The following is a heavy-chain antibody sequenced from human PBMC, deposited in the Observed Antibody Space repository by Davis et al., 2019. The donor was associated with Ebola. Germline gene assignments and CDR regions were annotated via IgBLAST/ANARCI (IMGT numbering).Heavy chain of an antibody. CDR3: AKDVGLEWLFGASDNWFDP. J-gene: IGHJ5*02. D-gene: IGHD3-3*01. CDR1: GFTFIGHW. Sequence: GESLKISCAASGFTFIGHWMSWVRQAPGKGLEWVANIKQDGSEKYYVDSVRGRFTISRDSAKNSLHLQMNSLRAEDTAVYYCAKDVGLEWLFGASDNWFDPWGQGTLVTVSS. CDR2: IKQDGSEK. V-gene: IGHV3-7*03.